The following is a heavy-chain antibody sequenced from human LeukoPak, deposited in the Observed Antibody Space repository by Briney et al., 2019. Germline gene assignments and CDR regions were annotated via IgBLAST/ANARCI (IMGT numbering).Heavy chain of an antibody. D-gene: IGHD2/OR15-2a*01. CDR2: IYASGST. J-gene: IGHJ4*02. CDR1: GGSISNYY. V-gene: IGHV4-4*07. Sequence: SETLSLTCSVSGGSISNYYWNWLRQPAGKGLEWIGRIYASGSTNYNPSLKSRVTISMDKSKNHFSLNLKSVTAADTAFYYCARDFYGDVGHHPFDYWGQGIQVTVSS. CDR3: ARDFYGDVGHHPFDY.